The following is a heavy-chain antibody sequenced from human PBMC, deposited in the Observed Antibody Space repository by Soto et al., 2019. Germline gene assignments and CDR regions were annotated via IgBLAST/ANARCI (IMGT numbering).Heavy chain of an antibody. D-gene: IGHD6-19*01. V-gene: IGHV4-59*08. J-gene: IGHJ4*02. Sequence: SETLSLTCTVSGGSISSYYWSWIRQPPGKGLEWIGYIYYSGSPNYNPSLKSRVTISVDTSKNKFSLKLGSVTAADTAVYYWARRASSGWYVDWGQGTLVTVSS. CDR1: GGSISSYY. CDR3: ARRASSGWYVD. CDR2: IYYSGSP.